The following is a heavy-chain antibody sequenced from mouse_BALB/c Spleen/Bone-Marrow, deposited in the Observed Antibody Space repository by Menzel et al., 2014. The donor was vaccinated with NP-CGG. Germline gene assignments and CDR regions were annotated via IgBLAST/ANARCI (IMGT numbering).Heavy chain of an antibody. Sequence: VQVVESGAELARPGASVKMSCQASGYTFTRYTMHWEKKRPGQGLEWIGYIIPNSGYSNYNQKFKDKATLTVDKSSSTAYMQLSSLTSEDSAVYYCTIRYYAMDYWGQGTSVTVSS. J-gene: IGHJ4*01. D-gene: IGHD1-1*01. CDR3: TIRYYAMDY. CDR2: IIPNSGYS. V-gene: IGHV1-4*01. CDR1: GYTFTRYT.